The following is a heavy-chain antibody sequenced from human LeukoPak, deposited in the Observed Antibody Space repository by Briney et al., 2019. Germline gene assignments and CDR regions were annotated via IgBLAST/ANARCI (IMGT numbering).Heavy chain of an antibody. CDR3: AKDLGVTGYYYYYMDV. CDR1: GFTFSSYA. J-gene: IGHJ6*03. D-gene: IGHD4-11*01. Sequence: PGGSLRLSCAASGFTFSSYAMSWVRQAPGKGLEWGSAISCSGGSTYYADSVKGRFTISRDNSKNTLYLQMNSLRAEDTAVYYCAKDLGVTGYYYYYMDVWGKGTTVTVSS. V-gene: IGHV3-23*01. CDR2: ISCSGGST.